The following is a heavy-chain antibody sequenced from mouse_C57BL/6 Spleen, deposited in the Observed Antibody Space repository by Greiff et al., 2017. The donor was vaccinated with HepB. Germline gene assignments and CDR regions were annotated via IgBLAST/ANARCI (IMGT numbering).Heavy chain of an antibody. V-gene: IGHV14-4*01. J-gene: IGHJ4*01. CDR2: IDPENGDT. CDR1: GFNIKDDY. Sequence: EVKLMESGAELVRPGASVKLSCTASGFNIKDDYMHWVKQRPEQGLAWIGWIDPENGDTEYASKFQGKATITADTSSNTAYLQLSSLTSEDTAVYYCSKGGGKNYPYARDYWGQGTSVTVS. D-gene: IGHD2-1*01. CDR3: SKGGGKNYPYARDY.